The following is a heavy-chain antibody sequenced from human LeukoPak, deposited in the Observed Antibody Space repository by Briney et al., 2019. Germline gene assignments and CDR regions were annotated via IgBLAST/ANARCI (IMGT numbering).Heavy chain of an antibody. CDR2: IYHSGST. CDR1: GYSISSGYY. CDR3: ARTGVTMVRGVIINHYYYYYMDV. Sequence: PSETMSLTCTVAGYSISSGYYWGWIRQPPGKGLEWIGSIYHSGSTYYNPSLKSRVTISVDKSKNQFSLKLSSVTAADTAVYYCARTGVTMVRGVIINHYYYYYMDVWGKGTTVTVS. D-gene: IGHD3-10*01. J-gene: IGHJ6*03. V-gene: IGHV4-38-2*02.